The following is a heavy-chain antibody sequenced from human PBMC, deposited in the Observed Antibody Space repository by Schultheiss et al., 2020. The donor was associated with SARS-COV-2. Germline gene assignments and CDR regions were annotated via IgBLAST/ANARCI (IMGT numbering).Heavy chain of an antibody. Sequence: SETLSLTCTVSGGSISSSSYYWGWIRQPPGKGLEWIGSIYYSGSTYYNPSLKSRVTISVDTSKNQFSLKLSSVTAADTAVYYCARDRALWFGELTLWGQGTLVTVSS. CDR3: ARDRALWFGELTL. CDR2: IYYSGST. J-gene: IGHJ4*02. CDR1: GGSISSSSYY. V-gene: IGHV4-39*02. D-gene: IGHD3-10*01.